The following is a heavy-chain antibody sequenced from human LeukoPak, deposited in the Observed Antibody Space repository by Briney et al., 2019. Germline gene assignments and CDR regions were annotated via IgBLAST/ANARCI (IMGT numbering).Heavy chain of an antibody. CDR1: GGSISSYY. J-gene: IGHJ3*02. Sequence: SETLSLTCTISGGSISSYYWSWIRQPPGKGLEWIGYIYYNGSTNYNPSLKGRVTISVDTSKNQFSLKLRYVTAADTAVYYCARPAAAAGTSAFAIWGQGTMVTVSS. D-gene: IGHD6-13*01. V-gene: IGHV4-59*01. CDR2: IYYNGST. CDR3: ARPAAAAGTSAFAI.